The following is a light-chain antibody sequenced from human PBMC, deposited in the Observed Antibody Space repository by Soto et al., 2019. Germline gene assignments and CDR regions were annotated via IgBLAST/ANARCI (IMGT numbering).Light chain of an antibody. CDR2: EVS. CDR1: SSDVGGDYNY. Sequence: QSAVTQPPSASGSPGQSVTISCTGTSSDVGGDYNYVSWYQRHPGKAPKLIIYEVSKRPSGVPDRFSGSKSGNTASLSVSGLQAEDEADYYCTSSAGTKSMVFGGGTKLTVL. CDR3: TSSAGTKSMV. J-gene: IGLJ2*01. V-gene: IGLV2-8*01.